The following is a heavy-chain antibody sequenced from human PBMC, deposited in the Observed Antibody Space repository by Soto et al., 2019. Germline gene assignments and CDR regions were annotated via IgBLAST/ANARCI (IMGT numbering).Heavy chain of an antibody. V-gene: IGHV1-24*01. Sequence: QVQLVQSGAEVKKPGASVKVSCKVSGYTLTELSMHWVRQAPGKGLEWMGGFDPEEGETIYAQKFQGRVTMTEDTPTDTAYMELSSLRSEDTAVYYCATDGPSRSSWAFDYWGQGTLVTVSS. J-gene: IGHJ4*02. D-gene: IGHD6-13*01. CDR3: ATDGPSRSSWAFDY. CDR2: FDPEEGET. CDR1: GYTLTELS.